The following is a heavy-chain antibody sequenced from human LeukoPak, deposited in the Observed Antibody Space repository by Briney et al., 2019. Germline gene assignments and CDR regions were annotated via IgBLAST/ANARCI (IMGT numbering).Heavy chain of an antibody. CDR3: ARVNCGGDCYSDTGRFDI. V-gene: IGHV1-69*13. Sequence: GASVKVSCKASGGTFNTYTITWVRQAPGQGLEWMGGIIPIFGTANYAQKFQDRVTITADESTSTAYMELSSLKSEDTAVYYCARVNCGGDCYSDTGRFDIWGQGTMVTVSS. CDR1: GGTFNTYT. CDR2: IIPIFGTA. D-gene: IGHD2-21*02. J-gene: IGHJ3*02.